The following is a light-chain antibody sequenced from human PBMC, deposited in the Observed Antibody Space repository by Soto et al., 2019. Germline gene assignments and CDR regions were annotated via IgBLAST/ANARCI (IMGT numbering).Light chain of an antibody. Sequence: DIQMTQPPSTLSASVGDRVIITCRASQSISDYLAWYQQKPGKAPKLLIYDASNLESGVPSTFSGSGSGTEFTLTISSLQPDEFATYYCQQYYTYWHMVGQGTKVDI. CDR3: QQYYTYWHM. CDR1: QSISDY. J-gene: IGKJ1*01. V-gene: IGKV1-5*01. CDR2: DAS.